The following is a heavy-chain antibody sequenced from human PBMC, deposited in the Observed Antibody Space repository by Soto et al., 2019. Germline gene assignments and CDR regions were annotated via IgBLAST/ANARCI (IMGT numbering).Heavy chain of an antibody. CDR3: ARHASSSPRYYYYYGMDV. J-gene: IGHJ6*02. CDR2: IYYSGST. V-gene: IGHV4-39*01. D-gene: IGHD6-6*01. Sequence: WETLSLTCTVSGGSISSSSYYWGWIRQPPGKGLEWIGSIYYSGSTYYNPSLKSRVTISVDTSKNQFSLKLSSVTAADTAVYYCARHASSSPRYYYYYGMDVWGQGTTVTVSS. CDR1: GGSISSSSYY.